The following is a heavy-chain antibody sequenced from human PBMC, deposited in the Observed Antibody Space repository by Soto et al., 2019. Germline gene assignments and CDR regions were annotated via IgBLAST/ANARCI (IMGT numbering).Heavy chain of an antibody. CDR2: IYPSDGST. J-gene: IGHJ6*03. CDR3: ARGGIAATGTYYYYYMDV. D-gene: IGHD2-15*01. CDR1: GYTFTSYY. V-gene: IGHV1-46*01. Sequence: ASVKVSCKASGYTFTSYYMHWVRQAPGQGLEWMGRIYPSDGSTSYAQKFQGRVTMTGDTSMSTAYMELSRLRSDDTAVYYCARGGIAATGTYYYYYMDVWGKGTTVTVSS.